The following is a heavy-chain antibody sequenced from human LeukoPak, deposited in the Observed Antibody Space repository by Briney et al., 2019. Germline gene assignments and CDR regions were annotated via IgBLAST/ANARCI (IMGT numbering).Heavy chain of an antibody. CDR3: ATQSEWFGEPLPLY. V-gene: IGHV3-48*01. CDR2: ISGSSSTIYISSTSSTT. Sequence: PGGSLRLSCAASGFTFSSYSMNWVRQAPGKGLEWVSYISGSSSTIYISSTSSTTYYADSVKGRFTISRDNSKNTLYLQMNSLRAEDTAVYYCATQSEWFGEPLPLYWGQGTLVTVSS. D-gene: IGHD3-10*01. J-gene: IGHJ4*02. CDR1: GFTFSSYS.